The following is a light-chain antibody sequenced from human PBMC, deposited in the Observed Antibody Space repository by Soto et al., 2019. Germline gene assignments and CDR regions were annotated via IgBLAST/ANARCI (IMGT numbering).Light chain of an antibody. CDR1: SSDVGGYNY. CDR2: EVS. J-gene: IGLJ2*01. CDR3: SSYTSSSTLV. Sequence: QSALTQPASVSGSPGQSITISCTGTSSDVGGYNYVSWYQQHPGKAPKLMIYEVSNRPSGVSNRFSGSKSGNTASLTISGIQAEDEADYYRSSYTSSSTLVFGGGSKVTVL. V-gene: IGLV2-14*01.